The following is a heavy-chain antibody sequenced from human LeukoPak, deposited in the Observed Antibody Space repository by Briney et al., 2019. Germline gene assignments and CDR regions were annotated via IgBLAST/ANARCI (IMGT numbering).Heavy chain of an antibody. D-gene: IGHD3-22*01. CDR3: ATDFLDYDSLG. Sequence: GGSLRLSCAASGFTFSSYGMHWVRQAPGKGLEWVAVIWYDGSNKYYADSVKGRFTISRDNSKNTLYLQMNSLRAEDTAVYYCATDFLDYDSLGWGQGTLVTVSS. CDR1: GFTFSSYG. CDR2: IWYDGSNK. J-gene: IGHJ4*02. V-gene: IGHV3-33*01.